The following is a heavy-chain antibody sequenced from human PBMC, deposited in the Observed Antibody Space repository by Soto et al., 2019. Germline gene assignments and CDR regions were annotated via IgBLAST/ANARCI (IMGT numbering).Heavy chain of an antibody. CDR2: ISGSGGST. CDR1: GFTFSSYA. CDR3: AKDPENDYSDKGRVDP. Sequence: EVQLLESGGGLVQPGGSLRLSCAASGFTFSSYAMSWVRQAPGKGLEWVSAISGSGGSTYYADSVKGRFTISRENSKNTLYLQMNSLRAEDTAVYYCAKDPENDYSDKGRVDPWGQGTLVTVSS. V-gene: IGHV3-23*01. D-gene: IGHD4-17*01. J-gene: IGHJ5*02.